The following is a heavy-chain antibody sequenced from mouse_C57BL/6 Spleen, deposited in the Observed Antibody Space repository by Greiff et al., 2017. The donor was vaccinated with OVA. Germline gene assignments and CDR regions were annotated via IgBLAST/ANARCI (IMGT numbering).Heavy chain of an antibody. CDR2: IYPGSGNT. CDR1: GYSFTSYY. CDR3: ARAGYSSFDY. J-gene: IGHJ2*01. Sequence: QVQLQQSGPELVKPGASVKISCKASGYSFTSYYIHWVKQRPGQGLEWIGWIYPGSGNTKYNEKFKGKATLTADTSSSTAYMQLSSLTSEDSAVYYCARAGYSSFDYWGQGTTLTVSS. V-gene: IGHV1-66*01. D-gene: IGHD2-3*01.